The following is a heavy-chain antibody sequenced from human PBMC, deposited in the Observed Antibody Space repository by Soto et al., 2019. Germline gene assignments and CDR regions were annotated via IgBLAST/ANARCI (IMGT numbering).Heavy chain of an antibody. J-gene: IGHJ5*02. CDR3: ARDPSTINKLIGVWFDP. CDR2: IKPISDIT. D-gene: IGHD4-4*01. V-gene: IGHV1-69*13. Sequence: GPPVKVSCKASGDTFGRFTINWVRQAPGQGLGWMGGIKPISDITNYAQRFQGRVTFTADASTSTVYLELSSLRSEDTAMYYCARDPSTINKLIGVWFDPWGQGTLVTVSS. CDR1: GDTFGRFT.